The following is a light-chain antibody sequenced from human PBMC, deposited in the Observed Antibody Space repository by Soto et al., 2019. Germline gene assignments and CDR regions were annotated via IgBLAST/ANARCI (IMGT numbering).Light chain of an antibody. V-gene: IGLV2-23*01. CDR1: SSDVGSYNY. J-gene: IGLJ1*01. CDR3: CSYAAGNTFV. CDR2: DAT. Sequence: QSVLTQPASVSGSPGQSITISCTGTSSDVGSYNYVSWYQHCPGKAPKLIIYDATERPSGVSNRFSGSKSGNTASLTISGLQAEDEADYHCCSYAAGNTFVFGSGTKVTVL.